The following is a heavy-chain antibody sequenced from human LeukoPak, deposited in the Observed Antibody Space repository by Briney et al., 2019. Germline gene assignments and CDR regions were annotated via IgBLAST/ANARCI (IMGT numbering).Heavy chain of an antibody. CDR1: GGSFSGYY. CDR3: ARARARDGYNW. Sequence: SETLSLTCAVHGGSFSGYYWSWIRQPPGKGLEWIGEINHSGSTNYNPSLKSRVTISVDTSKNQFSLKLSSVTAADTAVYYCARARARDGYNWWGQGTLVTVSS. CDR2: INHSGST. V-gene: IGHV4-34*01. D-gene: IGHD5-24*01. J-gene: IGHJ4*02.